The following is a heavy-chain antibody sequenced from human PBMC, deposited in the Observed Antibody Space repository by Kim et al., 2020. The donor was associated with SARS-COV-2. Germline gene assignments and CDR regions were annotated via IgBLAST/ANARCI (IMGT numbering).Heavy chain of an antibody. V-gene: IGHV3-30*04. CDR2: ISYDGSNK. Sequence: GGSLRLSCAASGFTFSSYAMHWVRQAPGKGLEWVAVISYDGSNKYYADSVKGRFTISRDNSKNTLYLQMNSLRAEDTAVYYCARDATYYYDSSGYYYPQTDYYYYYGMDFWGQGTTVTVSS. CDR1: GFTFSSYA. J-gene: IGHJ6*02. D-gene: IGHD3-22*01. CDR3: ARDATYYYDSSGYYYPQTDYYYYYGMDF.